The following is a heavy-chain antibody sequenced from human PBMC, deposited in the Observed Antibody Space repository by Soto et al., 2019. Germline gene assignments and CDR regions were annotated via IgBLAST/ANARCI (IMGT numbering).Heavy chain of an antibody. Sequence: ASVKVSCKVSGYTLTELSMHWVRQAPGKGLEWMGGFDPEDGETIYAQKFQGRVTMTEDTSTDTAYMELSSLRSEDTAVYSCAPVPGGSGWYGGWFDPWGQGTMVTVSS. V-gene: IGHV1-24*01. CDR2: FDPEDGET. CDR3: APVPGGSGWYGGWFDP. CDR1: GYTLTELS. J-gene: IGHJ5*02. D-gene: IGHD6-19*01.